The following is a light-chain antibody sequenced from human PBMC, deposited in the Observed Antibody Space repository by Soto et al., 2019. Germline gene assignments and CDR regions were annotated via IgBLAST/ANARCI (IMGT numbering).Light chain of an antibody. CDR3: QHYGRSPLMYT. V-gene: IGKV3-20*01. CDR2: GAS. Sequence: EIVLTQSPGTLSLSPGERVTHSCRASQSLTTNYLAWYQQKPGQAPRLLIYGASNRATGVADRFSGSGSGTDFTLTSTRLGPEDFAVYYCQHYGRSPLMYTFGQGTKLGVK. CDR1: QSLTTNY. J-gene: IGKJ2*01.